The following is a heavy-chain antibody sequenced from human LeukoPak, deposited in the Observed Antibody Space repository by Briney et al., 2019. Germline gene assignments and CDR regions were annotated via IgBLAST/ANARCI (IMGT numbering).Heavy chain of an antibody. Sequence: ASVKVSCKASGGTFSSYAISWVRQAPGQGLEWLGGIIPIFGTANYAQKFQGRVTITADESTSTAYMELSSLRSEDTAVYYCARGPVRYSSSSYYYMDVWGKGTTVTVSS. D-gene: IGHD6-6*01. CDR1: GGTFSSYA. CDR2: IIPIFGTA. J-gene: IGHJ6*03. V-gene: IGHV1-69*13. CDR3: ARGPVRYSSSSYYYMDV.